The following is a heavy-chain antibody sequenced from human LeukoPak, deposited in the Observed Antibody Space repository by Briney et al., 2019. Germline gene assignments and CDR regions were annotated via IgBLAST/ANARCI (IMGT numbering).Heavy chain of an antibody. CDR1: GGTFSSYA. J-gene: IGHJ4*02. Sequence: SVKVSCKASGGTFSSYAISWVRQAPGQGLEWMGRIIPILGIANYAQKFQGRVTITADKSTSTAYMELSSLRSEDTAVYYCARAQASYDSSGYRFDYWGQGTLVTVSS. D-gene: IGHD3-22*01. CDR3: ARAQASYDSSGYRFDY. V-gene: IGHV1-69*04. CDR2: IIPILGIA.